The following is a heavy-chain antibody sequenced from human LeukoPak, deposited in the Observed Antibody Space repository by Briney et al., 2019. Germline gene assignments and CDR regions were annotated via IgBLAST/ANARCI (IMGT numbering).Heavy chain of an antibody. CDR3: ARAVSGRFDY. CDR1: GGSISNYY. J-gene: IGHJ4*02. Sequence: SETLSLTCTVSGGSISNYYWSWIRQPPGKGLEWIGYIYYSGTTNYNPSLKSRVTISVDTSKNQFSLRLSSVTAADTAIYYCARAVSGRFDYWGQGTLVTVSS. D-gene: IGHD6-19*01. CDR2: IYYSGTT. V-gene: IGHV4-59*08.